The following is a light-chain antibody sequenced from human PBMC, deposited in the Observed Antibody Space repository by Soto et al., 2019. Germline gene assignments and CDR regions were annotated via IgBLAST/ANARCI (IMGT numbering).Light chain of an antibody. CDR3: QQRINWPIT. J-gene: IGKJ4*01. CDR2: DAS. Sequence: EIVLTQSPATLSLAPGERATLSCRASQSVSSYLSWYQQKPGQAPRRLIYDASNRATGIPARFSGSGSGTDFTLTISSLEPEDFAVYYCQQRINWPITFGGGTKVEIK. V-gene: IGKV3-11*01. CDR1: QSVSSY.